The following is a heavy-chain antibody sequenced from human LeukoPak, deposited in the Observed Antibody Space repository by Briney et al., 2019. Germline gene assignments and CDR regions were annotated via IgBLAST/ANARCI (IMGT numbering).Heavy chain of an antibody. D-gene: IGHD6-19*01. CDR2: ISSRGTYM. CDR1: GFTFSDSA. J-gene: IGHJ6*02. Sequence: GGSLRLSCAASGFTFSDSAMNWVRQAPGKGLEWVSSISSRGTYMYHADSVKGRFTISRDNAKKSVYLQMSSLRVEDTAVYYCARVGIAVPGTAVSGGMDVWGQGTTVTVSS. CDR3: ARVGIAVPGTAVSGGMDV. V-gene: IGHV3-21*01.